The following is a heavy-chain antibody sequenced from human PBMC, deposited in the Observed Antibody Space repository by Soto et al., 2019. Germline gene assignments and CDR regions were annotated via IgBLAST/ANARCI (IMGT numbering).Heavy chain of an antibody. CDR2: TYYRSKWYN. CDR1: GDRVSKNSAT. J-gene: IGHJ2*01. D-gene: IGHD3-16*01. CDR3: ARGSLRGGNWYFDL. V-gene: IGHV6-1*01. Sequence: SQSLSLTCAISGDRVSKNSATWNWIRQSPARGLEWLGRTYYRSKWYNDYAVSVKSRITINPDTSKNQFSLQLNSVTPEDTAVYYCARGSLRGGNWYFDLWGHGTLVTVSS.